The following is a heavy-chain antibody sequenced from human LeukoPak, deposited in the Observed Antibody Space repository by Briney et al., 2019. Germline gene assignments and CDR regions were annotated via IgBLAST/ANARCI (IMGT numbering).Heavy chain of an antibody. CDR2: IYSGGST. CDR3: AREVAGWFGDNFDY. V-gene: IGHV3-66*01. Sequence: PGGSLRLSCAASGFTVSSNYMSWVRQAPGKGLEWVSVIYSGGSTYYADSVKGRFTISRDNSKNTLYLQMNSLRAEDTAVYYCAREVAGWFGDNFDYWGQGTLVTVSS. D-gene: IGHD3-10*01. CDR1: GFTVSSNY. J-gene: IGHJ4*02.